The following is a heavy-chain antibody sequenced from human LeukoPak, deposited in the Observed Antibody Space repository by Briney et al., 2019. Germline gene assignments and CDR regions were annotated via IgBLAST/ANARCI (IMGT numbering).Heavy chain of an antibody. V-gene: IGHV4-4*07. D-gene: IGHD3-22*01. CDR3: ARGPYYDSSKTSAFDI. CDR1: GGSISSYY. CDR2: IYTSGST. J-gene: IGHJ3*02. Sequence: PSETLSLTCTVSGGSISSYYWSWIRQPAGKGPECIGRIYTSGSTNYNPSLKSRVTMSVDTSKNHFSLKLSSVTTADTAVYYCARGPYYDSSKTSAFDIWGQGTMVTVSS.